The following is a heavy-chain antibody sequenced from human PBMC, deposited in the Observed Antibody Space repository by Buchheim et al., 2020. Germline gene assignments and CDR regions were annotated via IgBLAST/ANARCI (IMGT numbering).Heavy chain of an antibody. CDR2: INPSAGST. V-gene: IGHV1-46*01. CDR3: ARAASSGRRFDY. CDR1: GYTFTSYY. Sequence: QVQLVQSGAEVKEPGASVKVSCKASGYTFTSYYMHWVRQAPGQGLEWMGVINPSAGSTTYAQKFQGRLTMTRDTSTTTVYMEVGSLRVEDTAVYSCARAASSGRRFDYWGQGT. D-gene: IGHD1-26*01. J-gene: IGHJ4*02.